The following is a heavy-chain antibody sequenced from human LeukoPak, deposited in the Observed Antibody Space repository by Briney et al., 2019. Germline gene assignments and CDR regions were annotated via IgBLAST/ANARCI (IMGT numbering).Heavy chain of an antibody. CDR3: VKDHTGKEDK. J-gene: IGHJ4*02. CDR1: GFTFDSLW. CDR2: FVPYETPTTT. Sequence: GGSLRLSCGASGFTFDSLWMHWVRQGPGKGLVWVSRFVPYETPTTTTDADSVRGRYTITRDNAKNTLYLQMNSVRVEDTAVYYCVKDHTGKEDKWGQGTLVTVSS. D-gene: IGHD1-1*01. V-gene: IGHV3-74*03.